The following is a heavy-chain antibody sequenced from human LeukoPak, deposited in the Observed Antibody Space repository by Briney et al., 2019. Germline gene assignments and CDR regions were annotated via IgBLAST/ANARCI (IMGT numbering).Heavy chain of an antibody. CDR3: ARGDIVVVPAAINNWFDP. J-gene: IGHJ5*02. CDR1: GYTFTGYY. Sequence: ASVKVSCKASGYTFTGYYMHWVRQAPGQGLEWMGWINPNSGGANYAQKFQGRVTMTRDTSISTAYMELSRLRPDDTAVYYCARGDIVVVPAAINNWFDPWGQGTLVTVSS. V-gene: IGHV1-2*02. D-gene: IGHD2-2*02. CDR2: INPNSGGA.